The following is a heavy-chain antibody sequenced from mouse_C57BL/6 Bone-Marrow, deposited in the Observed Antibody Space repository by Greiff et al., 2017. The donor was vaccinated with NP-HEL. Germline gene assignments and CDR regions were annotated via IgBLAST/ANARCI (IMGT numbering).Heavy chain of an antibody. Sequence: EVMLVESGGGLVQPGGSLKLSCAASGFTFSDYYMYWVRQTPEKRLEWVTYISNGGGSTYYPDTVKGRFTISRDNAKNTLYLQMSRLKSEDTAMYYCARPAVWVVGAMDYWGQGTSVTVSS. D-gene: IGHD1-1*01. CDR1: GFTFSDYY. J-gene: IGHJ4*01. CDR2: ISNGGGST. CDR3: ARPAVWVVGAMDY. V-gene: IGHV5-12*01.